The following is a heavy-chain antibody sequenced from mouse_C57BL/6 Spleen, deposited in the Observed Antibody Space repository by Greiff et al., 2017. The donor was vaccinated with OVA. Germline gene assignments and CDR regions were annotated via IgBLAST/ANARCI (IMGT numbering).Heavy chain of an antibody. CDR2: INPNNGGT. CDR1: GYTFTDYY. J-gene: IGHJ4*01. Sequence: EVQLQQSGPELVKPGASVKISCKASGYTFTDYYMNWVKQSHGKSLEWIGDINPNNGGTSYNQKFKGKATLTVDKSSSTAYMELRSLTSEDSAVYYCARNGRLRRGDYWGQGTSVTVSS. V-gene: IGHV1-26*01. D-gene: IGHD2-4*01. CDR3: ARNGRLRRGDY.